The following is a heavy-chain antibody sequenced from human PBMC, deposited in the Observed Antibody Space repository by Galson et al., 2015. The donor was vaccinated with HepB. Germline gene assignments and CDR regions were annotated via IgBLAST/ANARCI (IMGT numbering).Heavy chain of an antibody. J-gene: IGHJ4*02. CDR1: GFTFSSYA. CDR3: ARGTVDLGY. D-gene: IGHD4-23*01. V-gene: IGHV3-30-3*01. CDR2: ISYDGSNK. Sequence: SLRLSCAASGFTFSSYAMHWVRQAPGKGLEWVAVISYDGSNKYYADSVKGRFTISRDNSKNTLYLQMNSLRAEDTAVYYCARGTVDLGYWGQGTLVTVSS.